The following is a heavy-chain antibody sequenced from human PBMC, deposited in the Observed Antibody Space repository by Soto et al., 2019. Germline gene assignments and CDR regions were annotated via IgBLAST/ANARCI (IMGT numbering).Heavy chain of an antibody. Sequence: PSETLSLTCAVYGGSFNDYYWSRIRQPPGKGLEWIGEINHSGSTKYNPSLKSRVTISVDTSKNQFSLKLSSVTAADTAVYYCASGSYDYVWGIYRPVYWGQGDLVTVSS. J-gene: IGHJ4*02. CDR3: ASGSYDYVWGIYRPVY. V-gene: IGHV4-34*01. D-gene: IGHD3-16*02. CDR2: INHSGST. CDR1: GGSFNDYY.